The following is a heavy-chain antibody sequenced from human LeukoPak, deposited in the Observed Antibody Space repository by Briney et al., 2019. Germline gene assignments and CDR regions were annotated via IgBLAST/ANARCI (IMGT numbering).Heavy chain of an antibody. Sequence: GGSLRLSCAASGFTFSSYAMSWVRQAPGKWLEWVSAISGSGGNTYYADSVKGRFTISRDNSKNTLSLQMNSLRAEDTAVYYCATQISESYSSWFDPWGQGTLVTVSS. CDR2: ISGSGGNT. CDR1: GFTFSSYA. J-gene: IGHJ5*02. D-gene: IGHD1-26*01. CDR3: ATQISESYSSWFDP. V-gene: IGHV3-23*01.